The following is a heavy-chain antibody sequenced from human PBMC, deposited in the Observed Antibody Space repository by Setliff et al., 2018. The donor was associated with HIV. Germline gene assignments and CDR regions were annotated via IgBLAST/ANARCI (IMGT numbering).Heavy chain of an antibody. CDR1: GGTFRGFG. J-gene: IGHJ6*03. CDR3: ARMREMATINYYYNYMDV. CDR2: IIPIFGTP. V-gene: IGHV1-69*13. D-gene: IGHD5-12*01. Sequence: SVKVSCKASGGTFRGFGISWVVQAPGQGLEWMGQIIPIFGTPRYAQKFQGRVTITADESTSTVYLELSSLRSEDTAVYYCARMREMATINYYYNYMDVWGTGTTVTVSS.